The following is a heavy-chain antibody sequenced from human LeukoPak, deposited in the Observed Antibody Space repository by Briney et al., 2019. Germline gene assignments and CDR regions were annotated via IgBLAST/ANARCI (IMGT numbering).Heavy chain of an antibody. CDR1: GFTFSGYS. J-gene: IGHJ4*02. CDR2: ISSSSSTI. D-gene: IGHD6-13*01. Sequence: PGGSLRLSCAASGFTFSGYSMNWVRQAPGKGLEWVSYISSSSSTIYYADSVKGRFTISRDNAKNSLYLQMNSLRAEDTAVYYCARGRIAAAGTLAYWGQGTLVTVSS. CDR3: ARGRIAAAGTLAY. V-gene: IGHV3-48*04.